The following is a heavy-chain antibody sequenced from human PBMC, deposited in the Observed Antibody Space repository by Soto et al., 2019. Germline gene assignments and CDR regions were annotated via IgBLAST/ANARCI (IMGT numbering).Heavy chain of an antibody. V-gene: IGHV1-3*01. CDR3: AREYGYDYVWGSYRY. CDR2: IDAGNGNT. CDR1: GYTFTSYA. Sequence: GASVKVSCKASGYTFTSYAMHWVRQAPGQSLELMGWIDAGNGNTKFSQKFQGRVTITRDTSASTAYMELSSLRSEYTAVYYCAREYGYDYVWGSYRYWSQGTLVTVSS. D-gene: IGHD3-16*02. J-gene: IGHJ4*02.